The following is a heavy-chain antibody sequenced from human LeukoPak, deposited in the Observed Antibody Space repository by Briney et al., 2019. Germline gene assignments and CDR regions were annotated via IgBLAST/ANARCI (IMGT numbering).Heavy chain of an antibody. J-gene: IGHJ4*02. Sequence: SETLSLTCTVSGGSISSSIYYWGWIRQPPGKGLEWIGSIYYSGTTYYNPSLKSRVTTSVDTSKNQFSLKLSSVTAADTAVYYCARLSDGSGVIPDLDYWGQGTLVTVSS. V-gene: IGHV4-39*01. CDR3: ARLSDGSGVIPDLDY. CDR2: IYYSGTT. CDR1: GGSISSSIYY. D-gene: IGHD3-10*01.